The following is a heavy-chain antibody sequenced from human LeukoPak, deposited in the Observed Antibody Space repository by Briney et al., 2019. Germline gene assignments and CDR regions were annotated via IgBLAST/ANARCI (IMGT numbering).Heavy chain of an antibody. J-gene: IGHJ3*02. Sequence: PGGSLRLSCAASGFTFSSYGMHWVRQAPGKGLEWVAVISYDGSNKYYADSVKGRFTISRDNSKNTLYLQMNSLRAEDTAVYYCVPGAFDIWGQGTMVTVSS. D-gene: IGHD1-14*01. CDR1: GFTFSSYG. CDR3: VPGAFDI. CDR2: ISYDGSNK. V-gene: IGHV3-30*03.